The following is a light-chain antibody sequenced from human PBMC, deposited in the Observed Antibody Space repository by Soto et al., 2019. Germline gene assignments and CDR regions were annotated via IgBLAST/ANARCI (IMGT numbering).Light chain of an antibody. CDR3: HQYNNWPPIT. CDR2: ETS. V-gene: IGKV3-15*01. J-gene: IGKJ5*01. Sequence: EIVLTQSPDTLSLSPGETATLSCSASQSVSSNLAWYQQKRGQAPRLLIFETSTRATGIPARFSGSGSGTEFTLTISSLQPEDFAVYYCHQYNNWPPITFGQGTRLEI. CDR1: QSVSSN.